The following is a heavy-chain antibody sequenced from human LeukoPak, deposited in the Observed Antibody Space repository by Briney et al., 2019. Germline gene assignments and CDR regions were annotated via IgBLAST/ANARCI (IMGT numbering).Heavy chain of an antibody. D-gene: IGHD2-8*01. J-gene: IGHJ4*02. CDR3: AGAYCTNGVRYIGY. Sequence: ASVKVSCKASGYTFTGYYMHWVRQAPGQGLEWMGRINPNSGGTNYEQKFQGRVTMTRDTSISTAYMELSRLRSDDTAVYYCAGAYCTNGVRYIGYWGQGTLVTVSS. V-gene: IGHV1-2*06. CDR1: GYTFTGYY. CDR2: INPNSGGT.